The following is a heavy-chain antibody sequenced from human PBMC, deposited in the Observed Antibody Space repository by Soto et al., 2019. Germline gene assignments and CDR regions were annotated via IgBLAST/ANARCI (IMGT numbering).Heavy chain of an antibody. V-gene: IGHV4-34*01. CDR2: INHSGST. CDR3: ARAATYYYDSSASTESIRSFDY. Sequence: QVQLQQWGAGLLKPSETLSLTCAVYGGSFSGYYWSWIRQPPGKGLEWIGEINHSGSTNYNPSLKSRVTISVDTSKNQFSLKLSSVTAADTAVYYCARAATYYYDSSASTESIRSFDYWGQGTLVTVSS. CDR1: GGSFSGYY. D-gene: IGHD3-22*01. J-gene: IGHJ4*02.